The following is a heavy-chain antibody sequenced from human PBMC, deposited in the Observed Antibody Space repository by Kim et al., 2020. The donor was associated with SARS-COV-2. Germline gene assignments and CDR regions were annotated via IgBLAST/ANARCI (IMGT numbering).Heavy chain of an antibody. CDR2: INHSGST. Sequence: SETLSLTCAVYGGSFSGYYWSWIRQPPGKGLEWIGEINHSGSTNYNPSLKSRVTISVDTSKNQFSLKLSSVTAADTAVYYCARFIRPGHFDYWGQGALVTVSS. J-gene: IGHJ4*02. V-gene: IGHV4-34*01. D-gene: IGHD3-10*01. CDR1: GGSFSGYY. CDR3: ARFIRPGHFDY.